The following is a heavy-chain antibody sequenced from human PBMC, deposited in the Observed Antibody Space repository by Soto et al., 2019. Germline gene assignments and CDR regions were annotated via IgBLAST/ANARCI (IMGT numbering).Heavy chain of an antibody. Sequence: ASVKVSCKASGYTFTSYAMHWVRQAPGQRLEWMGWINAGNGNTKYSQKFQGRVTITRDTTASTAYMELSSLRSEDTAVYYCARGGAAAGLHPCPDWGQGTLVTVSS. CDR3: ARGGAAAGLHPCPD. CDR1: GYTFTSYA. CDR2: INAGNGNT. J-gene: IGHJ4*02. D-gene: IGHD6-13*01. V-gene: IGHV1-3*01.